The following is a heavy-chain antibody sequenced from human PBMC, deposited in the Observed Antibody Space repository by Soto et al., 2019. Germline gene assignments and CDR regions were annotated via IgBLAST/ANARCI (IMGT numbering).Heavy chain of an antibody. V-gene: IGHV3-30*18. J-gene: IGHJ6*02. CDR3: AKAIENYSTGYYKPFFYFGVDV. Sequence: GGSLRLSCAASGFTFGSYGMHWVRQAPGKGLEWVAGISYDGSKKYYGESVKGRFTISSDNSKNTLYLQMNSLRVEDTAVYYCAKAIENYSTGYYKPFFYFGVDVWGQGTTVTVSS. CDR1: GFTFGSYG. D-gene: IGHD3-22*01. CDR2: ISYDGSKK.